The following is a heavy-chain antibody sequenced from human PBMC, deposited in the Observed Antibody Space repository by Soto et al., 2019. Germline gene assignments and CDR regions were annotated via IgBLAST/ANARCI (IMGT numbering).Heavy chain of an antibody. V-gene: IGHV4-39*01. J-gene: IGHJ5*02. CDR2: IYYSGST. D-gene: IGHD3-3*01. Sequence: SETLSLTCTVSGGSISSSSYYWGWIRQPPGKGLEWIGSIYYSGSTYYNPSLKSRVTISVDTSKNQFSLKLSSVTAADTAVYYGARHFGDFWSGHYLNWSDTGGQGTMVT. CDR1: GGSISSSSYY. CDR3: ARHFGDFWSGHYLNWSDT.